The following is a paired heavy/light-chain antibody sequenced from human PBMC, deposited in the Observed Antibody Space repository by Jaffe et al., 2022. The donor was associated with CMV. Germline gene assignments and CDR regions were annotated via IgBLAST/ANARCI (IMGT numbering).Light chain of an antibody. J-gene: IGLJ2*01. V-gene: IGLV3-21*04. Sequence: SYVLTQSSSVSVAPGEAARITCGGDSIHNKRVHWYQQKPGQAPVLVIYYDNDRPSGIPERFSGSNSGNTATLTISKVEAGDEADYFCQVWDGDDDHSGVVFGGGTKLIVL. CDR2: YDN. CDR1: SIHNKR. CDR3: QVWDGDDDHSGVV.
Heavy chain of an antibody. CDR1: GFTFSGYG. D-gene: IGHD3-3*02. V-gene: IGHV3-33*08. J-gene: IGHJ6*02. CDR2: IWYDGTNE. CDR3: ARVGGWRILPFPGSMDV. Sequence: QAQLVESGGGVVQPGGSLRLSCTASGFTFSGYGMHWVRQAPGKGLEWVAVIWYDGTNENYGDSVKGRFTISRDNSKNTTYLQMNSLRAEDTAVYYCARVGGWRILPFPGSMDVWGQGTTVTVSS.